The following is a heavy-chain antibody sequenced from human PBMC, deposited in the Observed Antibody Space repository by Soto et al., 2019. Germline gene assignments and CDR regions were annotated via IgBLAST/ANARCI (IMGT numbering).Heavy chain of an antibody. V-gene: IGHV4-31*03. D-gene: IGHD3-9*01. J-gene: IGHJ4*02. CDR1: GGSISSGGYY. Sequence: SETLSLTCTVSGGSISSGGYYWSWIRQHPGKGLEWIGYIYYSGSTYYNPSLKSRVTISVDTSKNQFSLKLSSVTAADTAVYYCARGGAKTLRYFDWPLAGKYDYWGQGTLVTVSS. CDR2: IYYSGST. CDR3: ARGGAKTLRYFDWPLAGKYDY.